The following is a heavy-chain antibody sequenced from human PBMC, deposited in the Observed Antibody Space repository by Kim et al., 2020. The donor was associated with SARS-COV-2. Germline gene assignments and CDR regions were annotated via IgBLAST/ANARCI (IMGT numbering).Heavy chain of an antibody. J-gene: IGHJ4*02. Sequence: YSPARKSRVTISVDTSKNQFSLKLSAVTAADTAVYYCARGGANWGNYFDYWGQGTLVTVSS. V-gene: IGHV4-34*01. CDR3: ARGGANWGNYFDY. D-gene: IGHD7-27*01.